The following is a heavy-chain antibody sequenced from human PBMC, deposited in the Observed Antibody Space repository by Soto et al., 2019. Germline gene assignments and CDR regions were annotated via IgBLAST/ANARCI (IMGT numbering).Heavy chain of an antibody. CDR1: GGTFSTSA. Sequence: QVQLEQSGAEVKKPGSSVKVSCKASGGTFSTSAISWVRQAPGQGLEWMGGIIPIFRRPDYAQKFQGRVTVTADESTSTAYMELSGLRSDDTGVYYCARDKGRPQLGGNYYYILDVWGQGTTITVSS. CDR3: ARDKGRPQLGGNYYYILDV. V-gene: IGHV1-69*12. CDR2: IIPIFRRP. J-gene: IGHJ6*02. D-gene: IGHD3-3*02.